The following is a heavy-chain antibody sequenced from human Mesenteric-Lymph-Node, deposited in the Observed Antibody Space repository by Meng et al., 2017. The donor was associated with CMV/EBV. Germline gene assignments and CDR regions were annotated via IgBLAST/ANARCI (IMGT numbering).Heavy chain of an antibody. V-gene: IGHV3-66*02. CDR1: GINVSGNY. D-gene: IGHD7-27*01. CDR2: HYTGDTT. J-gene: IGHJ4*02. CDR3: ARDNPNWGFDGGFDY. Sequence: GGSLRLSCAVSGINVSGNYMSWVRQAPGKGLEWVSVHYTGDTTQYADSVKGRFTISRDNSKNTLYLQMNSLRAEDTAVYYCARDNPNWGFDGGFDYWGQGTLVTVSS.